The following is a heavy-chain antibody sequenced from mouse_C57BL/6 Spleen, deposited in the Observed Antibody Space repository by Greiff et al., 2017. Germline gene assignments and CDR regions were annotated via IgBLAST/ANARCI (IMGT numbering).Heavy chain of an antibody. CDR2: IWRGGST. CDR3: ARDYGSSGAMDY. V-gene: IGHV2-5*01. CDR1: GFSLTSYG. J-gene: IGHJ4*01. D-gene: IGHD1-1*01. Sequence: VKLMESGPGLVQPSQSLSITCTVSGFSLTSYGVHWVRQSPGKGLEWLGVIWRGGSTDYNAAFMSRLSITKDNSKSQVFFKMNSLQADDTAIYYCARDYGSSGAMDYWGQGTSVTVSS.